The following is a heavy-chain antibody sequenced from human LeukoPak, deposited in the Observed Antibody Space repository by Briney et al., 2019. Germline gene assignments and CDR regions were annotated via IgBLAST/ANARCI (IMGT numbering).Heavy chain of an antibody. J-gene: IGHJ4*02. Sequence: SVKVSCKASGGTFSSYAISWVRQAPGQGLEWMGGIIPIFGTANYAQKFQGRVTITADESTSTAYMELSSLRSEDTAVYYCARRPKMSSGYPFGGDYWGQGTLVTVSS. CDR3: ARRPKMSSGYPFGGDY. CDR2: IIPIFGTA. V-gene: IGHV1-69*13. D-gene: IGHD3-22*01. CDR1: GGTFSSYA.